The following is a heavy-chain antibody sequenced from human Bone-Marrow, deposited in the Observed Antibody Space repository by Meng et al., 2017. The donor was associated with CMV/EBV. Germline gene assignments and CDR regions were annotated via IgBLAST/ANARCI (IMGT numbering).Heavy chain of an antibody. CDR3: ARSDYSNLYYGMDV. CDR2: IFHTGIT. J-gene: IGHJ6*02. Sequence: SETLSLTCTVSGGSIRSSSYYWGWIRQPPGKGLEWIGCIFHTGITYDNPSLKSRVTMSVDTSNDLFSLKLSSVTAADTAVYYCARSDYSNLYYGMDVWGQGTTVTVSS. V-gene: IGHV4-39*07. D-gene: IGHD4-11*01. CDR1: GGSIRSSSYY.